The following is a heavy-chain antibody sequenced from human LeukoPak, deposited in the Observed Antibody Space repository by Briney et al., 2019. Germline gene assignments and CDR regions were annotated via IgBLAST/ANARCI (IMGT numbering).Heavy chain of an antibody. D-gene: IGHD4-17*01. V-gene: IGHV3-66*02. J-gene: IGHJ1*01. CDR2: LFSDRRT. CDR3: AKDVVIGASYDYGDYIPLPH. CDR1: GFIVSN. Sequence: GGFLRLSCAASGFIVSNMTWVRQAPGKGLQWVAILFSDRRTFYADTVKGRFTVSRDNSKNTLYLQMNSLRPEDTAVYYCAKDVVIGASYDYGDYIPLPHWGQGTLVTVSS.